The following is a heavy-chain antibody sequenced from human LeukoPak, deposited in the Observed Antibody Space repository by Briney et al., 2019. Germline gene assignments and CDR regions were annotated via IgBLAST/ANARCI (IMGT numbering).Heavy chain of an antibody. J-gene: IGHJ4*02. CDR3: ARGRLVVGRGGYDY. V-gene: IGHV4-61*02. D-gene: IGHD3-10*01. Sequence: SETLSLTCTVSGGSISSGGYFWSWIRQPVGKGLEWIGRIYTSGSTNYNPSLKSRVTISVDTSKNQFSLKLSSVTAADTAVYYCARGRLVVGRGGYDYWGQGTLVTVSS. CDR1: GGSISSGGYF. CDR2: IYTSGST.